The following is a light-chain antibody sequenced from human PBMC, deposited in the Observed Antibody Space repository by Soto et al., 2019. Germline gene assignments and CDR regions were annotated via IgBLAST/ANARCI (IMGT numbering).Light chain of an antibody. CDR1: QNLGTLY. V-gene: IGKV3-11*01. Sequence: EIVLTQSPGTLSLSPGERGTLSCRASQNLGTLYLAWFQQKSGQAPRLLIYSASRRATGIPDRFTGSGSGTDFTLTISSLEPEDSAVYYCQQRNVWPPVTFGQGTRLEI. CDR3: QQRNVWPPVT. CDR2: SAS. J-gene: IGKJ5*01.